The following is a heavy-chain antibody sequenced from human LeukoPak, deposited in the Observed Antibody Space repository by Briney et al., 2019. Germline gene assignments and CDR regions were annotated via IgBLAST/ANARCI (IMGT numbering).Heavy chain of an antibody. D-gene: IGHD6-19*01. V-gene: IGHV3-23*01. Sequence: PGGSLRLSCAASGFTFSSYSMNWVRQAPGKGLEWVSGISGSGGSTYYADSVRGRFTISRDNSKHTLYLQMNSLRAEDTAVYYCAKWLYSSGWYYFDYWGQGTLVTVSS. CDR1: GFTFSSYS. CDR3: AKWLYSSGWYYFDY. CDR2: ISGSGGST. J-gene: IGHJ4*02.